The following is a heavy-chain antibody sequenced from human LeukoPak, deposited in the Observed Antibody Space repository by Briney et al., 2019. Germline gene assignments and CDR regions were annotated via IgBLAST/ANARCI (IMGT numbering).Heavy chain of an antibody. D-gene: IGHD6-19*01. CDR2: TYYRSKWYN. V-gene: IGHV6-1*01. CDR1: GDSVSSNSAA. J-gene: IGHJ4*02. CDR3: ARLGGTVAGYYFDY. Sequence: SQTLSLTCAISGDSVSSNSAAWNCIMQSPSRGLECLGRTYYRSKWYNDYAVSVESRITINPDTSKTQFSLQLNSVTPEDTAVYYCARLGGTVAGYYFDYWGQGTLVTVSS.